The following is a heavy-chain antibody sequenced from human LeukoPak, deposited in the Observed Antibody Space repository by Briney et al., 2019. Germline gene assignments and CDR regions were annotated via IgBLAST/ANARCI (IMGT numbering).Heavy chain of an antibody. Sequence: GGSLRLSCTASGFTFGDCAMSWVRQAPGXXLEWVGFIRSKAYGGTTEYAASVKGRFTISRDDSKSIAYLQMNSLKTEDTAVYYCTRIPDSSGWYGRFFDYWGQGTLVTVSS. J-gene: IGHJ4*02. CDR1: GFTFGDCA. D-gene: IGHD6-19*01. CDR3: TRIPDSSGWYGRFFDY. CDR2: IRSKAYGGTT. V-gene: IGHV3-49*04.